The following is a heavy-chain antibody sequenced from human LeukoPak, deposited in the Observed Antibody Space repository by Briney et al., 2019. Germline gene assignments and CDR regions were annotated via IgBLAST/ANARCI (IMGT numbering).Heavy chain of an antibody. V-gene: IGHV3-7*01. D-gene: IGHD5-12*01. J-gene: IGHJ3*02. CDR2: IKKDGSEK. CDR3: ARRYSGYEWAFDI. CDR1: GFNFSTYW. Sequence: GGSLRLSCAASGFNFSTYWMTWVRQAPGKGLEWEANIKKDGSEKYYADSVQGRFTISRDNAKNSLSLQMNSLRAEDTALYYCARRYSGYEWAFDIWGQGTMVTVSS.